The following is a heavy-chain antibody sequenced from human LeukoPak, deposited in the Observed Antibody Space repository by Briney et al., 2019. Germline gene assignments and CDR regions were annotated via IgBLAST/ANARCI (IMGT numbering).Heavy chain of an antibody. D-gene: IGHD6-13*01. Sequence: GGSLRLSCAASGFTFSSYWRSWVRQAPGKGLEWVANIKQDGSEKYYVDSVKGRFTISRDNAKNSLYLQMNSLRAEDTAVYYCARATAMIAAGSFDLWGRGTLVTVSP. CDR3: ARATAMIAAGSFDL. CDR1: GFTFSSYW. J-gene: IGHJ2*01. V-gene: IGHV3-7*01. CDR2: IKQDGSEK.